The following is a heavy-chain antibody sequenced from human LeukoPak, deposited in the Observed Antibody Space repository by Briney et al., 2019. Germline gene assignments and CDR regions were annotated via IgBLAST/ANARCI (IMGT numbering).Heavy chain of an antibody. V-gene: IGHV4-34*01. D-gene: IGHD3-3*01. J-gene: IGHJ4*02. Sequence: SETLSLTCAVSGGFFTGYYWTWIRQPPGKGLEWIGEINHSGSTNYNSSLESRATISVDTSKNHFSLELSSVTAADTAVYYCARVYQGVAIFDGIDYWGQGTLVTVSS. CDR2: INHSGST. CDR1: GGFFTGYY. CDR3: ARVYQGVAIFDGIDY.